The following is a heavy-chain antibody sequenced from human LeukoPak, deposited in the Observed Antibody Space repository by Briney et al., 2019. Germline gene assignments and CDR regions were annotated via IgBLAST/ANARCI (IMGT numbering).Heavy chain of an antibody. D-gene: IGHD2-2*02. CDR1: GFTFSSYA. CDR2: ISGSGGST. Sequence: GGSLRLSCAASGFTFSSYAMRWVRPAPGKGLEWVSAISGSGGSTYYADSVKGRFTISRDNSKNTLYLQRNSLRAEDTAVYYCAKDLRDCSSTSCYTNYYYGMDVWGQGTTVTVSS. V-gene: IGHV3-23*01. J-gene: IGHJ6*02. CDR3: AKDLRDCSSTSCYTNYYYGMDV.